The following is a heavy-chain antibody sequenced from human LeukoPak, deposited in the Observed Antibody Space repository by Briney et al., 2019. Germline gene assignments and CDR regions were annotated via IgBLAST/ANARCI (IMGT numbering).Heavy chain of an antibody. CDR3: ARETSQKGAHYMDV. V-gene: IGHV4-39*07. CDR1: GGSISSSDYY. Sequence: PSETLSLTCTVSGGSISSSDYYWGWIRQPPGKGLEWIGSFYYSGRTYYNPSLKGRVTISVDTSKNQFSLKLTSVTAADTAMYYCARETSQKGAHYMDVWGKGTTVTISS. D-gene: IGHD3-16*01. CDR2: FYYSGRT. J-gene: IGHJ6*03.